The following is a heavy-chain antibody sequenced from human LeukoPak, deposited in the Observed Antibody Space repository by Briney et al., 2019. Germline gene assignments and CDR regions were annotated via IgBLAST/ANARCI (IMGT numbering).Heavy chain of an antibody. CDR2: INHSGST. CDR3: AREYYSSSTKTFDY. CDR1: GGSFSGYY. J-gene: IGHJ4*02. D-gene: IGHD6-13*01. Sequence: SETLSLTCAVYGGSFSGYYWSWIRQPPGKGLEWIGEINHSGSTNYNPSLKSRVTMSVDTSKNQFSLKLSSVTAADTAVYYCAREYYSSSTKTFDYWGQGTLVTVSS. V-gene: IGHV4-34*01.